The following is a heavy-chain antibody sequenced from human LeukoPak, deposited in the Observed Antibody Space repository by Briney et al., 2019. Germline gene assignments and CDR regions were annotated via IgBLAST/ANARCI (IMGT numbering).Heavy chain of an antibody. Sequence: SGPTLVKPTQTLTLTCTFSGFSLSTSGVGVGWIRQPPGKALEWLALIYWNDDKRYSPSLKSRFTITKDTSKNQVVLTMTNMHPVDPATYYCARDCDLWSGYYRASSDYWGHGTLFTVSS. CDR3: ARDCDLWSGYYRASSDY. D-gene: IGHD3-3*01. V-gene: IGHV2-5*01. CDR2: IYWNDDK. CDR1: GFSLSTSGVG. J-gene: IGHJ4*01.